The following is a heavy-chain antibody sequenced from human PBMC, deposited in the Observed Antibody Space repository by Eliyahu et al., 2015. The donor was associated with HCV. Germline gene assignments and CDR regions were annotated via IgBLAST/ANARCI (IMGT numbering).Heavy chain of an antibody. CDR3: ARRHDFWSGWSNYYYGMDV. Sequence: QVQLVQSGAEVKKPGXSVXVSCKASGGTFISXAXXWVRQAPGQGLEWMGGIIPIFGTANYAQKFQGRVTITADESTSTAYMELSSLRSEDTAVYYCARRHDFWSGWSNYYYGMDVWGQGTTVTVSS. D-gene: IGHD3-3*01. V-gene: IGHV1-69*01. CDR1: GGTFISXA. CDR2: IIPIFGTA. J-gene: IGHJ6*02.